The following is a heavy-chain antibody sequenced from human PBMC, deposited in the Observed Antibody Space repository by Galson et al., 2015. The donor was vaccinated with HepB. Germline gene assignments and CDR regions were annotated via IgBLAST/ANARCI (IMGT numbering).Heavy chain of an antibody. Sequence: SLRLSCAASGFTFSSYSMNWVRQAPGKGLERVSSISSSSSYICYADSVKGRFTISRDNSKNTLYLQMNSLRAEDTAVYYCAKEPRLGAAAGRSRVDYWGQGTLVTVSS. V-gene: IGHV3-21*04. CDR3: AKEPRLGAAAGRSRVDY. CDR2: ISSSSSYI. D-gene: IGHD6-13*01. CDR1: GFTFSSYS. J-gene: IGHJ4*02.